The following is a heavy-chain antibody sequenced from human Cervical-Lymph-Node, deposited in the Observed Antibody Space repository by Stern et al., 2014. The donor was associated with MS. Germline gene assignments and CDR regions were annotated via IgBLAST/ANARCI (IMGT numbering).Heavy chain of an antibody. CDR1: GGTFSSQA. Sequence: VQLVQSGAEVKKPWSSVQVSCKASGGTFSSQAISWVRQAPGHGLEWLGGIIPVFGAAHYAQKFQGRVTITADESTSTAYMELRSLRSEDTAVYYCARDEIGQTTTHYYYYGMDVWGQGTTVTVSS. CDR2: IIPVFGAA. J-gene: IGHJ6*02. V-gene: IGHV1-69*01. D-gene: IGHD1-1*01. CDR3: ARDEIGQTTTHYYYYGMDV.